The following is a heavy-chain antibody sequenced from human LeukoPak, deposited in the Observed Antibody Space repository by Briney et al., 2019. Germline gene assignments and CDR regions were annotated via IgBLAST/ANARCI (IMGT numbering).Heavy chain of an antibody. Sequence: SETLSLTCTVSGGSISGSSYFWGWIRQPPGKGLEWIGEINHSGSTNYNPSLKSRVTISVDTSKNQFSLKLSSVTAADTAVYYCARRRMITFGGVIGPWGQGTLVTVSS. CDR1: GGSISGSSYF. J-gene: IGHJ4*02. CDR2: INHSGST. CDR3: ARRRMITFGGVIGP. V-gene: IGHV4-39*07. D-gene: IGHD3-16*02.